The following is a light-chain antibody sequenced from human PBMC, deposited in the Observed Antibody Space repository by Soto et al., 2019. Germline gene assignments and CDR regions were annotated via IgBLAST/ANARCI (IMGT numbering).Light chain of an antibody. V-gene: IGKV1-39*01. CDR2: GAS. CDR3: QQSYTTPWT. Sequence: DIQMTPSPSSLSASVGDRVTITCRASQNIDSYLNWYQQKPGKAPKLLIYGASSLQSGVPSRFSGSGSGTDFTLTISSLQPEDFGTYYCQQSYTTPWTFGQGTKVDIK. J-gene: IGKJ1*01. CDR1: QNIDSY.